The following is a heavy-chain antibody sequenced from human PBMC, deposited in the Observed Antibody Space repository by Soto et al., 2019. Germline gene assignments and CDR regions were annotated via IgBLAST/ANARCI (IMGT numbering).Heavy chain of an antibody. D-gene: IGHD2-2*01. CDR2: MNPNSGNT. CDR1: GYTFTSYD. J-gene: IGHJ6*02. Sequence: QVQLVQSGAEVKKPGASVKVSCKASGYTFTSYDINWVRQATGQGLEWMGWMNPNSGNTGYAQKFQGRVTMTRNTSISTAYIELSSLRSEDTAVYYCARVSDIVVVPAARIYYYYGMDVWGQGTTVTVSS. V-gene: IGHV1-8*01. CDR3: ARVSDIVVVPAARIYYYYGMDV.